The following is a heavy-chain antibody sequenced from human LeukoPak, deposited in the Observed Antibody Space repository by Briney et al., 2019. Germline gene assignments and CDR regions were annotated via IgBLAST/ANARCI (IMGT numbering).Heavy chain of an antibody. Sequence: ASVKVSCKASGYTFTSYDINWVRQATGQGLEWMGWINPNSGGTNYAQKFQGRVTMTRDTSISTAYMELSRLRSDDTAVYYCARGWASYGSGSYVFDYWGQGTLVTVSS. V-gene: IGHV1-2*02. D-gene: IGHD3-10*01. CDR1: GYTFTSYD. CDR3: ARGWASYGSGSYVFDY. J-gene: IGHJ4*02. CDR2: INPNSGGT.